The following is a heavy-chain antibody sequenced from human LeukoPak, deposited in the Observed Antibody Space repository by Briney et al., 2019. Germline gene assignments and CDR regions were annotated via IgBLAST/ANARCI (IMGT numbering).Heavy chain of an antibody. Sequence: GASVKVSCKASGGTFSSYAISWVRQAPGQGLEWMGGIIPIFGTANYAQKFQGRVTITADESTSTAYMELSSLRSEDTAVYYCARGVRGRITMIYWGQGTLVTVSS. D-gene: IGHD3-22*01. CDR2: IIPIFGTA. CDR1: GGTFSSYA. J-gene: IGHJ4*02. V-gene: IGHV1-69*13. CDR3: ARGVRGRITMIY.